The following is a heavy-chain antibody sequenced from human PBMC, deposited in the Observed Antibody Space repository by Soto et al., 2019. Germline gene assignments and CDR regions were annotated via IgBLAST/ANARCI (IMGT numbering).Heavy chain of an antibody. Sequence: GGSLRLSCAVSGFIISNNFMSWVRQAPGKGLEWVSVIYSAGSTYYADSVKGRFTISRDSSKSTLYLQMNSLRTEDTAVYYCARVPYYGAAVDYWGQGTLVTVSS. J-gene: IGHJ4*02. CDR3: ARVPYYGAAVDY. CDR1: GFIISNNF. D-gene: IGHD3-10*01. CDR2: IYSAGST. V-gene: IGHV3-53*01.